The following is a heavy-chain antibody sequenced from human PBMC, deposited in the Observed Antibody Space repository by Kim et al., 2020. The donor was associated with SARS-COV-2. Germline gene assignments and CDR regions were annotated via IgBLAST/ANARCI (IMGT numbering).Heavy chain of an antibody. J-gene: IGHJ6*02. CDR3: ARESYYGMDV. V-gene: IGHV4-59*01. Sequence: SAHYNPTLKSQVTRSVDTSTNQFYLELSSVSAADTAVYYCARESYYGMDVWGQGTTVTVSS. CDR2: SA.